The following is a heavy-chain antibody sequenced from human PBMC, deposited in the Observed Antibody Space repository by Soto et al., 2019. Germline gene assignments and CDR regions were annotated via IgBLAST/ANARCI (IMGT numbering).Heavy chain of an antibody. D-gene: IGHD6-6*01. CDR2: INSDGSGT. Sequence: PGGSLRLSCAASGFTFSGYWMRWVRQAPGKGLVWVSRINSDGSGTCYADSVEGRFTISRDNAKRTLYLQINSLRADDTAVYYCTRGRVGGIAARPSYYYYMDVWGKGTTVTVSS. V-gene: IGHV3-74*01. J-gene: IGHJ6*03. CDR3: TRGRVGGIAARPSYYYYMDV. CDR1: GFTFSGYW.